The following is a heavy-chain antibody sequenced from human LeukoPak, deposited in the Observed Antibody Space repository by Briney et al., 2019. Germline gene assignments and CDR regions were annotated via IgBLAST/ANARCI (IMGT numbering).Heavy chain of an antibody. CDR1: GFTFSSYD. Sequence: GGSLRLSCAASGFTFSSYDMHWVRQPTGKGLEWVSAIATAGDTFYSGSVKGRFTTSRENVKNSLYLQMNSLRVGDTALYFCTRGGRDGFDIWGQGTLVTVSS. V-gene: IGHV3-13*01. J-gene: IGHJ3*02. CDR3: TRGGRDGFDI. D-gene: IGHD2-15*01. CDR2: IATAGDT.